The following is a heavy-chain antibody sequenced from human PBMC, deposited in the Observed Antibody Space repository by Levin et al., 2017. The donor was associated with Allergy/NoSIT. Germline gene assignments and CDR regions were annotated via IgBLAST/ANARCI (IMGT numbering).Heavy chain of an antibody. CDR3: ARTPHRLIGAFDI. D-gene: IGHD1-14*01. V-gene: IGHV2-70*11. Sequence: QTLSLTCTFSGFSLTTSGMCVSWIRQPPGKALEWLARIDWDDDKSYSTSLKTRLTISKDTSKNQVVLTMTNMDPVDTATYYCARTPHRLIGAFDIWGQGTMVTVSS. CDR1: GFSLTTSGMC. CDR2: IDWDDDK. J-gene: IGHJ3*02.